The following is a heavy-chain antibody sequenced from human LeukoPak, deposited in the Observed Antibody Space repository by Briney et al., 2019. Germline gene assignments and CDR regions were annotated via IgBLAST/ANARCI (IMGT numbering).Heavy chain of an antibody. CDR3: ARDSPDGSGSGYYIDY. D-gene: IGHD3-3*01. CDR1: GYTFNNYW. CDR2: RYPDGSAS. J-gene: IGHJ4*02. Sequence: GESLKISCKASGYTFNNYWIGWVRQVPGGGLEWMGMRYPDGSASTYHPSFEGRVTISADQSVTTAYLEWNSLKASDTAMYYCARDSPDGSGSGYYIDYWGQGTLVTVSS. V-gene: IGHV5-51*01.